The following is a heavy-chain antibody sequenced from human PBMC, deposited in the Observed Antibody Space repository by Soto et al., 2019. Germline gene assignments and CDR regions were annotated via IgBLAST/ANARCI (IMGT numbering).Heavy chain of an antibody. D-gene: IGHD3-10*01. J-gene: IGHJ1*01. CDR1: GYSLNELC. CDR3: ATDLGVALAPLSILYFQQ. V-gene: IGHV1-24*01. Sequence: ASVKVSCKVSGYSLNELCMHWVRQPPGKGLEWIGGFDPEEGRMIYAQNFQGRVTMTEDTSTDTAYMELNSLTSEDTAIYYCATDLGVALAPLSILYFQQWGQGTVVTVSS. CDR2: FDPEEGRM.